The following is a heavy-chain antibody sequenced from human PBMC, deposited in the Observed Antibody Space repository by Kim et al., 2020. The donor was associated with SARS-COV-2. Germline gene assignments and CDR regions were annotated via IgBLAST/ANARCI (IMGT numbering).Heavy chain of an antibody. D-gene: IGHD3-9*01. CDR3: ASSGRLRYFGK. J-gene: IGHJ4*02. V-gene: IGHV4-34*01. CDR1: GGSFSGYY. CDR2: INHSGST. Sequence: SETLSLTCAVYGGSFSGYYWSWIRQPPGKGLEWIGEINHSGSTNYNPSLKSRVTISVDTSKNQFSLKLSSVTAADTAVYYCASSGRLRYFGKWGQGTLVTVSS.